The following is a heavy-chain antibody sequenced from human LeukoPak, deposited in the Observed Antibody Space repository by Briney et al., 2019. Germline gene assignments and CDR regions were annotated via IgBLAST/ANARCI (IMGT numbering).Heavy chain of an antibody. J-gene: IGHJ3*02. D-gene: IGHD1-26*01. CDR2: IYSGGST. V-gene: IGHV3-66*01. Sequence: GGSLRLSCAASGFTVSSNYMSWVRQAPGKGLEWVSVIYSGGSTYYADSVKGRFTISRDNSKNTLYLQMNSLRAEDTAVYYCAIIHGFWELGAFDIWGQGTMVAVSS. CDR1: GFTVSSNY. CDR3: AIIHGFWELGAFDI.